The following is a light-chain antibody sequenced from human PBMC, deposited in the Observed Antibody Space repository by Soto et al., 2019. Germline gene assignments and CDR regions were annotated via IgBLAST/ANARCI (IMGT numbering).Light chain of an antibody. CDR2: DVS. CDR3: SSYTSSSTLVV. CDR1: SSDVGGYNY. V-gene: IGLV2-14*01. J-gene: IGLJ2*01. Sequence: QSALTQPASVSGSPGQSITISCTGTSSDVGGYNYVSWYQQHPGKAPKLMVYDVSNRPSGVSNRFSGYKSGNTASLTIAGLQAEDEADYYCSSYTSSSTLVVFGGGIKLTVL.